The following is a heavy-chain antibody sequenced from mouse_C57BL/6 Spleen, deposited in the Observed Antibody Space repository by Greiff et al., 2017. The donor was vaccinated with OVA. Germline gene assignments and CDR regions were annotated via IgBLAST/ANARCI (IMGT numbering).Heavy chain of an antibody. V-gene: IGHV5-9*01. J-gene: IGHJ3*01. CDR1: GFTFSSYT. CDR3: ARHGDYGSSYDRFAY. Sequence: EVQVVESGGGLVKPGGSLKLSCAASGFTFSSYTMSWVRQTPEKRLEWVATISGGGGNTYYPDSVKGRFTISRDNAKITLYLQMSSLRSEDTALYYCARHGDYGSSYDRFAYWGQGTLVTVSA. D-gene: IGHD1-1*01. CDR2: ISGGGGNT.